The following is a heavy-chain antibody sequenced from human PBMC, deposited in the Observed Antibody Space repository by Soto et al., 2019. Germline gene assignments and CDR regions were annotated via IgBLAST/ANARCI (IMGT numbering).Heavy chain of an antibody. J-gene: IGHJ6*02. Sequence: SETPSPTCSVFGGSLSPYYWSWIRQSPGKALELIVNIYYRGNTNFIPSLESRVTISIDTSKNQFSLKLNSLTAADTAVYYCARHSKKTGDFDYYYGMDVWGQGTTVTVSS. V-gene: IGHV4-59*08. CDR2: IYYRGNT. CDR1: GGSLSPYY. D-gene: IGHD7-27*01. CDR3: ARHSKKTGDFDYYYGMDV.